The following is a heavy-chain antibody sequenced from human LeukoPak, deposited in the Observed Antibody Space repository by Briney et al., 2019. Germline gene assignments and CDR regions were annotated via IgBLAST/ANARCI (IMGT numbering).Heavy chain of an antibody. D-gene: IGHD3-22*01. CDR2: ISWNSGSI. J-gene: IGHJ4*02. Sequence: PGGSLRLSCAASGFTFDDYAMHWVRQAPGKGLEWVSGISWNSGSIGYADSVKGRFTISRDNAKNSLYLQMNSLRAEDTALYYCAKAELDYYDSSGYFALWGQGTLVTVSS. V-gene: IGHV3-9*01. CDR3: AKAELDYYDSSGYFAL. CDR1: GFTFDDYA.